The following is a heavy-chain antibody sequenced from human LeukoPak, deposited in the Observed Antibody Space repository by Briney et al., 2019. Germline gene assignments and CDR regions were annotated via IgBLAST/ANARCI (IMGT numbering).Heavy chain of an antibody. J-gene: IGHJ4*02. D-gene: IGHD6-19*01. CDR2: IYTSGST. CDR1: GGSISSYY. CDR3: ARTLDSSGWVDY. V-gene: IGHV4-4*09. Sequence: SETLSLTCTVSGGSISSYYWSWIRQPPGKGLEWIGYIYTSGSTNYNPSLKSRVTISVDTSKNQFSLKLSSVTAADTAVYYCARTLDSSGWVDYWGQGTLVTVSS.